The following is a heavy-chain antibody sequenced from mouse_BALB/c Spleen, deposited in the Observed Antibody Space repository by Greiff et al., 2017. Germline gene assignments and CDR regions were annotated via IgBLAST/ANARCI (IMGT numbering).Heavy chain of an antibody. D-gene: IGHD1-2*01. Sequence: EVQGVESGGGLVQPGGSLRLSCATSGFTFTDYYMSWVRQPPGKALEWLGFIRNKANGYTTEYSASVKGRFTISRDNSQSILYLQMNTLRAEDSATYCCERDIALRRDYYAMEYWGQETSVTVAS. J-gene: IGHJ4*01. V-gene: IGHV7-3*02. CDR3: ERDIALRRDYYAMEY. CDR1: GFTFTDYY. CDR2: IRNKANGYTT.